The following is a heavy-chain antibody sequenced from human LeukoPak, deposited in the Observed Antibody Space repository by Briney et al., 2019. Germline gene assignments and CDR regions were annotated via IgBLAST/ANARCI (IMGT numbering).Heavy chain of an antibody. CDR2: TNTDRSST. D-gene: IGHD3-10*01. J-gene: IGHJ3*02. V-gene: IGHV3-74*01. CDR3: ARGHYHDDTGSPSGIFDI. Sequence: GGSLRLSCAVSGFTLSGYWMHWVRQAPGKGPVWVSRTNTDRSSTSYADSVKGRFTISRDNAKNTLYLQMNSLRAEDTAVYYCARGHYHDDTGSPSGIFDIWGQGTMVTVSS. CDR1: GFTLSGYW.